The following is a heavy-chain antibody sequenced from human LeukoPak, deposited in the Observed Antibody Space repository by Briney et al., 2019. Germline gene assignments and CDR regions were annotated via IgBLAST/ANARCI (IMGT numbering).Heavy chain of an antibody. D-gene: IGHD2-21*02. CDR3: ARGTFLYCGGDCYSSWYFDL. CDR2: INHSGST. V-gene: IGHV4-34*01. CDR1: GGSFSGYY. Sequence: SETLSLTCAVYGGSFSGYYWSWIRQPPGKGLEWIGEINHSGSTNYNPSLKSRVTISVDTSKNQFSLKLSSVTAADTAVYYCARGTFLYCGGDCYSSWYFDLWGRGTRVTVSS. J-gene: IGHJ2*01.